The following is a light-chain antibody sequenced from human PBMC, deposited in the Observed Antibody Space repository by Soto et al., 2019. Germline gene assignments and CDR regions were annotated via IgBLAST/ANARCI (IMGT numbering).Light chain of an antibody. V-gene: IGLV2-14*01. J-gene: IGLJ1*01. CDR1: ASDVGGYDY. CDR3: SSYTSSSTYV. Sequence: QSVPTEPAGVSGSPGLYITISITRTASDVGGYDYVCSYQHHPGKARKVMIYEVTNRPSGVSNRFSGSESGNTAYLTIYGVLAEDEADYYCSSYTSSSTYVFGTGTKVTVL. CDR2: EVT.